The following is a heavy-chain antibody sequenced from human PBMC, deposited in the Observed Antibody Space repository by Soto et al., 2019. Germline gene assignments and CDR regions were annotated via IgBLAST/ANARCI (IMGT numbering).Heavy chain of an antibody. J-gene: IGHJ2*01. D-gene: IGHD7-27*01. CDR2: IYRGSP. CDR3: SRDQGLGAGYFAL. Sequence: QVQLQESGPGQVKPSETLFLTCTVSGGSVSSGTYYWSWIRQPAGKGLEWMGYIYRGSPNYNPSLESRATISVDTSRTQSSLMLSSVTAADTAVYYCSRDQGLGAGYFALWGRGTLVTVSS. CDR1: GGSVSSGTYY. V-gene: IGHV4-61*01.